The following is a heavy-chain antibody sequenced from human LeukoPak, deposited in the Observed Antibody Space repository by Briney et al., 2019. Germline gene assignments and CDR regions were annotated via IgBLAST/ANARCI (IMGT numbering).Heavy chain of an antibody. CDR2: ISYDGSNK. V-gene: IGHV3-30*04. CDR3: ARDPRIAAAGTGMPFDY. J-gene: IGHJ4*02. D-gene: IGHD6-13*01. Sequence: GGSLRLSCAASGFTFSSYAMHWVRQAPGKGLEWVAVISYDGSNKYYADSVKGRFTISRDNSKNTLYLQMNSLRAEDTAVYYCARDPRIAAAGTGMPFDYWGQGTLVTVSS. CDR1: GFTFSSYA.